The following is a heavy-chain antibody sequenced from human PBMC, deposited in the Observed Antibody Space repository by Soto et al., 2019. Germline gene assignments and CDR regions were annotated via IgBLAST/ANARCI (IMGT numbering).Heavy chain of an antibody. CDR1: GGSISSGGYY. J-gene: IGHJ5*02. Sequence: PSETLSLTCTVSGGSISSGGYYWSWIRQHPGKGLEWIGYIYYSGSTYYNPSLKSRVTISVDTSKNQFSLKLSSVTAADTAVYYCASGPVGIAPNWFDPWGQGTLVTVSS. CDR2: IYYSGST. CDR3: ASGPVGIAPNWFDP. V-gene: IGHV4-31*03. D-gene: IGHD6-13*01.